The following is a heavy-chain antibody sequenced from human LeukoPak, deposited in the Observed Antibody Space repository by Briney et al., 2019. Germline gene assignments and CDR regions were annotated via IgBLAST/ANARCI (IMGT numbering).Heavy chain of an antibody. D-gene: IGHD3-22*01. Sequence: ASVKVSCKASGYTLTDYYMHWVRQAPGQGLEWMAWIKPNSGGTKYAQKFQGRVTMTRDTSISTAYMELTRLRSDDTAVYYCARPVDTSGYYPNWGQGTLVTVSS. CDR1: GYTLTDYY. CDR2: IKPNSGGT. J-gene: IGHJ4*02. V-gene: IGHV1-2*02. CDR3: ARPVDTSGYYPN.